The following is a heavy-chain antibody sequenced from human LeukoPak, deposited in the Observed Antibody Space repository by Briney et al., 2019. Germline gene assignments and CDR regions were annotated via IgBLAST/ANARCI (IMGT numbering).Heavy chain of an antibody. J-gene: IGHJ4*02. CDR1: GCTFSTYS. Sequence: GGALRLSCASSGCTFSTYSMHWLRQAPGKGLDWVSSITGSSNYIYYADSVKGRFIISRDNAKNSLSLQMNSLRAEATAVYYCATDKLGGSGSYDYWGQGTLVTVSS. CDR2: ITGSSNYI. CDR3: ATDKLGGSGSYDY. D-gene: IGHD3-10*01. V-gene: IGHV3-21*01.